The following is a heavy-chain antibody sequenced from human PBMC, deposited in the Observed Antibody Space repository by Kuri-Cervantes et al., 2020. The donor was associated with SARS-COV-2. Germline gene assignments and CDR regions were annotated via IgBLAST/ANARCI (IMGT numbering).Heavy chain of an antibody. CDR3: ARGTTVTTFFDY. V-gene: IGHV4-31*01. CDR2: IYYSGTT. D-gene: IGHD4-17*01. Sequence: SETLSLTCTVSGGSISSGDYYWSWIRQPPGKGLEWIGYIYYSGTTYYNPSLKSLVTISIDTSKNQFSLRLSSVTAADTAVYYCARGTTVTTFFDYWGQGTLVTVSS. J-gene: IGHJ4*02. CDR1: GGSISSGDYY.